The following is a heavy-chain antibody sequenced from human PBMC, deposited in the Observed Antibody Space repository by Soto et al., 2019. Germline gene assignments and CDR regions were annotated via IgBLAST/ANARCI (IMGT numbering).Heavy chain of an antibody. Sequence: KQSQTLSLTCTVSGGSVSSGSYYWSWIRQPPGKGLEWIGYIYYSGSTNYNPSLKSRVTISVDTSKNQFSLKLSSVTAADTAVYYCARNPWGEPFPPTDYWGQGTLVTVSS. CDR2: IYYSGST. D-gene: IGHD3-10*01. V-gene: IGHV4-61*01. CDR3: ARNPWGEPFPPTDY. J-gene: IGHJ4*02. CDR1: GGSVSSGSYY.